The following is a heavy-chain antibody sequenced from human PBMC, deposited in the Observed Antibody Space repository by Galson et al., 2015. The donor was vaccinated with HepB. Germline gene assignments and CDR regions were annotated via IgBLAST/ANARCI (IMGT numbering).Heavy chain of an antibody. CDR1: GDSVSSNSAA. CDR2: TYYRSKWYN. Sequence: CAISGDSVSSNSAAWNWIRQSPSRGLEWLGRTYYRSKWYNDYAVSVKSRITINPDTSKNQFSLQLNSVTPEDTAVYYCARVGYYGSGSYGYYYYYMDVWGKGTTVTVSS. D-gene: IGHD3-10*01. J-gene: IGHJ6*03. V-gene: IGHV6-1*01. CDR3: ARVGYYGSGSYGYYYYYMDV.